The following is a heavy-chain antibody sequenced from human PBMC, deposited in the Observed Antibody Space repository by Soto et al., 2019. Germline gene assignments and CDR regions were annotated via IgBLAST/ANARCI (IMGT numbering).Heavy chain of an antibody. D-gene: IGHD3-10*01. CDR2: IHYSGST. V-gene: IGHV4-59*01. Sequence: SETLSLTCTVSGGSISSYYWSWIRQPPGKGLEWIGYIHYSGSTNYNPSLKSRVTISVDTSKNQFSLKLSSVTAADTAVYYCARVFGFGGMDVWGQGTMVTVSS. J-gene: IGHJ6*02. CDR3: ARVFGFGGMDV. CDR1: GGSISSYY.